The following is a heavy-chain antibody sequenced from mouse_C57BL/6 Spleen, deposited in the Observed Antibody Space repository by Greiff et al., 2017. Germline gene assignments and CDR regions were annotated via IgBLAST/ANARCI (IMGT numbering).Heavy chain of an antibody. CDR3: ARSGLYYDYDADFDY. CDR1: GYSFTDYN. D-gene: IGHD2-4*01. Sequence: VQLKESGPELVKPGASVKISCKASGYSFTDYNMNWVKQSNGKSLEWIGVINPNYGTTSYNQKFKGKATLTVDQSSSTAYMQLNSLTSEDSAVYYCARSGLYYDYDADFDYWGQGTTLTVSS. CDR2: INPNYGTT. V-gene: IGHV1-39*01. J-gene: IGHJ2*01.